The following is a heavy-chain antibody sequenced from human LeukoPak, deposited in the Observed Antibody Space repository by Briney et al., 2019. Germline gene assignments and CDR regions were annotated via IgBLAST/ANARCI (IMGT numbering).Heavy chain of an antibody. CDR1: GGXITSYY. Sequence: SETLSLTCTVSGGXITSYYWTWIRQPAGKGLEWIGRIYITGTTNYNPSLKSRVTMSVDTSKNQFSLKVRSVTAADTAVYYCARSRPYYYDTSESCGAFDIWGQGTMVTVSS. D-gene: IGHD3-22*01. CDR2: IYITGTT. J-gene: IGHJ3*02. CDR3: ARSRPYYYDTSESCGAFDI. V-gene: IGHV4-4*07.